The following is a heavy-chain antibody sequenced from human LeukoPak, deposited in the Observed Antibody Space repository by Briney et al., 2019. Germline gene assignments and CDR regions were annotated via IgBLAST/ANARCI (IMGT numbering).Heavy chain of an antibody. CDR2: IYTSGST. CDR3: ARDPEECSSTSCYSDAFDI. D-gene: IGHD2-2*01. CDR1: GGSISSYY. J-gene: IGHJ3*02. V-gene: IGHV4-4*07. Sequence: PSETLSVTSTVSGGSISSYYWSWIRQPAGKGLEWIGRIYTSGSTNYNPSIKRRVTLSVDTSKNQFSLMLSSVTAADTAADYCARDPEECSSTSCYSDAFDIGGQGTMVTVSS.